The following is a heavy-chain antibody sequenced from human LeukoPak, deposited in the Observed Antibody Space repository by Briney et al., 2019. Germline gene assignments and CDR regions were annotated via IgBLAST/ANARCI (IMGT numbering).Heavy chain of an antibody. CDR1: GFTFGDYA. CDR3: TRDPTGDYYDSSGYYYY. J-gene: IGHJ4*02. Sequence: KAGGSLGLSCTASGFTFGDYAMTWFRQAPGKGLEWVGFIRSKTYGGTTEYATSVKGRFTISRDDSKSIAYLQMNSLKTDDTAVYYCTRDPTGDYYDSSGYYYYWGQGTLVTVSS. CDR2: IRSKTYGGTT. V-gene: IGHV3-49*05. D-gene: IGHD3-22*01.